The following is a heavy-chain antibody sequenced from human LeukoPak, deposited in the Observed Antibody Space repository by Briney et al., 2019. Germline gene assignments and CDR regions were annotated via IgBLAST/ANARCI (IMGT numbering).Heavy chain of an antibody. J-gene: IGHJ4*02. CDR1: GFTFSSHT. CDR2: ITSGGVNT. V-gene: IGHV3-21*01. Sequence: GGSLRLSCAASGFTFSSHTMNWVRQAPGKGLEWVSSITSGGVNTYYATSVKGRFTISRDSAKNSLYLQMNSLRAEDTAVYYCARASGIAVAVIGYWGQGTLVTVSS. D-gene: IGHD6-19*01. CDR3: ARASGIAVAVIGY.